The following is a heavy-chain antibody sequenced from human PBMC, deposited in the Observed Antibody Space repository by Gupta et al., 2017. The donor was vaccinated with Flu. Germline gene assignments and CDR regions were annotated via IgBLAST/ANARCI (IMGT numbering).Heavy chain of an antibody. D-gene: IGHD4-23*01. Sequence: EVQLLESGVGLVQPGRSLRLSCAASGFTFDDDAMHWVRQAPGKGLEWISGISWNSASIGYADSVKGRFTISRDNAKNSLYLQMNSLRAEDTALYYCAKEAYGGNSGPCFDYWGQGTLVTVSS. CDR1: GFTFDDDA. J-gene: IGHJ4*02. CDR3: AKEAYGGNSGPCFDY. CDR2: ISWNSASI. V-gene: IGHV3-9*01.